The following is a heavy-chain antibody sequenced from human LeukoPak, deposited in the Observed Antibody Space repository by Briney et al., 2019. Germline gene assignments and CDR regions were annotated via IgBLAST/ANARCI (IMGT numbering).Heavy chain of an antibody. Sequence: PGGSLRLSCAASGFTFSSYAMSWVRQAPGKGLEWVSAISGSGGSTYYADSVKGRFTISRDNSKNTLYLQMNSLRAEDTAVYYCAKDRTYYYDSSGLHDAFDIWDQGTMVTVSS. CDR3: AKDRTYYYDSSGLHDAFDI. J-gene: IGHJ3*02. V-gene: IGHV3-23*01. D-gene: IGHD3-22*01. CDR2: ISGSGGST. CDR1: GFTFSSYA.